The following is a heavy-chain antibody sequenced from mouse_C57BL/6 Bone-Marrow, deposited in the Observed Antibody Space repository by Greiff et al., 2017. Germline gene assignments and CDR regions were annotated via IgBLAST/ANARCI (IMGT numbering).Heavy chain of an antibody. D-gene: IGHD1-1*01. CDR2: ISSGGSYT. J-gene: IGHJ1*03. CDR1: GFTFSSYG. Sequence: EVQRVESGGDLVKPGGSLKLSCAASGFTFSSYGMSWVRQTPDKRLEWVATISSGGSYTYYPDSVKGRVTIYRDKTKNTLYLQKSSLKSEDTALYYCARQGYYYGSVWYVDVWGTGTTVTVSS. CDR3: ARQGYYYGSVWYVDV. V-gene: IGHV5-6*01.